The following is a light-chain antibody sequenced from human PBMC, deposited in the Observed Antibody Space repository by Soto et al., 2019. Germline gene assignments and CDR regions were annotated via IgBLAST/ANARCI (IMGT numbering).Light chain of an antibody. CDR1: GGSIASNY. Sequence: NFMLTQPHSVSESPGETVTISCTRTGGSIASNYVQWYQQRPGSAPSTVIYVFDQRPSGVPDRFSGSIDRSSNSASLTISGLKTEDEADYYCQSYAGNHHVVLGGGTKLTVL. CDR3: QSYAGNHHVV. J-gene: IGLJ2*01. CDR2: VFD. V-gene: IGLV6-57*04.